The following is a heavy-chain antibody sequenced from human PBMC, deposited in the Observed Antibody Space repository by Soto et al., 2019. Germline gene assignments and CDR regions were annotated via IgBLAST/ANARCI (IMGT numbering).Heavy chain of an antibody. V-gene: IGHV1-2*02. D-gene: IGHD3-16*01. CDR2: SNPTTGRT. Sequence: ASVKVSCKASGYTFTGYFMHWVRQAPGQGLEWMGWSNPTTGRTFYVQQFQGRVTMTRDTYINTVYLDLTSLRSDDTAVYYCARDSVYGGNWLDPWGQGTPVTVSS. CDR1: GYTFTGYF. J-gene: IGHJ5*02. CDR3: ARDSVYGGNWLDP.